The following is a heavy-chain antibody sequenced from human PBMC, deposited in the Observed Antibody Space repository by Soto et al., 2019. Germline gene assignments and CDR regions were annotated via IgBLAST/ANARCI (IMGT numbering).Heavy chain of an antibody. V-gene: IGHV3-30-3*01. J-gene: IGHJ4*02. CDR3: ARAGGLRLDY. CDR1: GFTFSSYA. D-gene: IGHD2-15*01. Sequence: QVQLVESGGGVVQPGRSLRLSCAASGFTFSSYAMHWVRQAPGKGLEWVAVISYDGSNKYYADSVKGRFTISRDISKNTLYLQMNSLRAEDTAVYYCARAGGLRLDYWGQGTLVIVSS. CDR2: ISYDGSNK.